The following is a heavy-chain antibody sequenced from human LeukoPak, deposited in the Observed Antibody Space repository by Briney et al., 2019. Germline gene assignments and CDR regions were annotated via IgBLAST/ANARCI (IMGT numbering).Heavy chain of an antibody. Sequence: SGTLSLTCTVSGASVTTHYWSWIRQPPGKGLEWIGNIFYRGINSYHSSYDPSLQSRVTISVDTSKNQFSLKLSSVTAADTAVYYCTATVTRPWYNWFDPWGQGTLVTVSS. V-gene: IGHV4-59*02. D-gene: IGHD4-17*01. CDR2: IFYRGINSYHS. CDR3: TATVTRPWYNWFDP. J-gene: IGHJ5*02. CDR1: GASVTTHY.